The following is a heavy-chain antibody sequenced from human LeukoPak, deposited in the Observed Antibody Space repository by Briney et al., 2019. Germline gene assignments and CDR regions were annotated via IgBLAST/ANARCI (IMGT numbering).Heavy chain of an antibody. J-gene: IGHJ4*02. CDR3: ARSGGDYENYSDY. CDR2: INHSGST. CDR1: GGSFSGYY. D-gene: IGHD4-17*01. V-gene: IGHV4-34*01. Sequence: LETLSLTCAVYGGSFSGYYWSWIRQPPGKGLEWIGEINHSGSTNYNPSLKSRVTISVDTSKNQFSLKLSSVTAADTAVYYFARSGGDYENYSDYWGQGTLVTVSS.